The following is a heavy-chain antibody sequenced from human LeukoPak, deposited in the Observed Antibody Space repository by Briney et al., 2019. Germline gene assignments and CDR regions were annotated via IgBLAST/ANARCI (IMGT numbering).Heavy chain of an antibody. D-gene: IGHD3-3*02. CDR1: GGSISSGDYY. Sequence: PSQTLSLTCSVSGGSISSGDYYWSWIRQHPGKGLEWIGYIHYSGSTYYNPSLKSRVSISVSTSKNRFSLQLSSVTAADTAVYYCARVISYDQLDYWGQGTLVTVSS. V-gene: IGHV4-31*03. J-gene: IGHJ4*02. CDR2: IHYSGST. CDR3: ARVISYDQLDY.